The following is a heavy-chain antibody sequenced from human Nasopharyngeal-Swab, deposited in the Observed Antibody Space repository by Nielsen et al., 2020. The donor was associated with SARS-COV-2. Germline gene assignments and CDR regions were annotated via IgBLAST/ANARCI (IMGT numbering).Heavy chain of an antibody. J-gene: IGHJ6*03. CDR2: INLSGGRT. D-gene: IGHD2-15*01. CDR3: ARDLEAAASYYYFYMDV. V-gene: IGHV1-46*01. Sequence: WVRQAPGQGLEWMGTINLSGGRTAYAQKFQGRVTMTRDTSTSTVYMELSSLRSDDTAVYYCARDLEAAASYYYFYMDVWGKGTTVTVSS.